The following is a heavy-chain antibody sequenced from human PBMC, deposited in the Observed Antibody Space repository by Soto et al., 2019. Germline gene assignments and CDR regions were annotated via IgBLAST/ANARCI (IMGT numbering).Heavy chain of an antibody. CDR2: INADNGNT. CDR1: EFTFTAYA. D-gene: IGHD2-21*02. V-gene: IGHV1-3*01. Sequence: GASVKVSCKASEFTFTAYAIHWVRQAPGQRLEWMGWINADNGNTKYSQKFQGRVTITRDTSASTAYMELSSLRSEDTAVYYCARSIVVVTALDYWGQGTLVTVSS. CDR3: ARSIVVVTALDY. J-gene: IGHJ4*02.